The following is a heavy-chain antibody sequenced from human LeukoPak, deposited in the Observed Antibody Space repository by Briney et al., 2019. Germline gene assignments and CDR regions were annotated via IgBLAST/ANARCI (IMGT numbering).Heavy chain of an antibody. Sequence: GGSLRLSCAASGFIVDDYAMHWVRQAPGKGLEWVSSISWNSRTIAYADSVKGRFTIARDNGKNSLYLQMNSLRSEDTALYYCAKDKSSTTKYYGMDVWGQGTTVTGSS. J-gene: IGHJ6*02. CDR1: GFIVDDYA. D-gene: IGHD2/OR15-2a*01. V-gene: IGHV3-9*01. CDR3: AKDKSSTTKYYGMDV. CDR2: ISWNSRTI.